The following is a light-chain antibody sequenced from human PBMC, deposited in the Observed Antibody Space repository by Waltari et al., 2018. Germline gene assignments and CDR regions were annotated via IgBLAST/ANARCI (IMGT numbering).Light chain of an antibody. Sequence: EIVMTQSPLSLPVTPGEPASISCRSSQSLRHLNGYNYLDWYLQKPGQSPQLLIYEVSSRFSGVPDRFSGSGSGTDFTLKISRVEAEDVGVYYCMQGIHLPPYTFGQGTKLEIK. J-gene: IGKJ2*01. V-gene: IGKV2-29*02. CDR2: EVS. CDR1: QSLRHLNGYNY. CDR3: MQGIHLPPYT.